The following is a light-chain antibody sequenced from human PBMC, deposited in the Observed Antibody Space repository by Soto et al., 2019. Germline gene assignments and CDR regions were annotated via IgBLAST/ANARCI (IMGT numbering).Light chain of an antibody. J-gene: IGKJ5*01. Sequence: DIQMTQSPSSLSASVGDRVTITCRASQSIKNYLNWYRHNPGEAPEVLIYAASSLQSGVPSRFTGTGSGTDFTLTINSLQPEDFATYYCQQTYSSPITFGQGTRLEIK. V-gene: IGKV1-39*01. CDR1: QSIKNY. CDR2: AAS. CDR3: QQTYSSPIT.